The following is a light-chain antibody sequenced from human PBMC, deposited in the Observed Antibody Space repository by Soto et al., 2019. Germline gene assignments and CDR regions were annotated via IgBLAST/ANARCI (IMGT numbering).Light chain of an antibody. CDR1: QTISSW. Sequence: DIQMTQSPSTLSASVGDRVTITCRASQTISSWLAWYKQKPGKAPELLVYDASTLESGVPSRFSGSGSGTEFSLTISSLQPDDFATFYCQQYSSFSRTFGQGTKVQIK. J-gene: IGKJ1*01. CDR2: DAS. CDR3: QQYSSFSRT. V-gene: IGKV1-5*01.